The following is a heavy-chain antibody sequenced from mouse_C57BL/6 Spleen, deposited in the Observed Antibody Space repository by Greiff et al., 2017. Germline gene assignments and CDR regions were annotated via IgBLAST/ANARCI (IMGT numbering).Heavy chain of an antibody. V-gene: IGHV1-22*01. CDR1: GYTFTDYN. CDR3: GSDGDYYGSSYYAMDY. Sequence: VQLQQSGPELVKPGASVKMSCKASGYTFTDYNMHWVKQSHGKSLEWIGYINPNNGGTSYNQKFKGKATLTVNKSSSTAYMELRSLTSEDSAVYYCGSDGDYYGSSYYAMDYWGQGTSVTVSS. J-gene: IGHJ4*01. CDR2: INPNNGGT. D-gene: IGHD1-1*01.